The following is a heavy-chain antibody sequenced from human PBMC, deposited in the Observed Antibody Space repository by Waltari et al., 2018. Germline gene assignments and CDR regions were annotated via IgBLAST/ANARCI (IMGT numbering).Heavy chain of an antibody. CDR1: VGSISSGGYS. CDR3: ARDRGDYAGWFDP. D-gene: IGHD4-17*01. Sequence: QLQLQESGSGLVKPSQTLSLTCAVSVGSISSGGYSWSWIRQPPGKGLEWIGYIYHSGSTYYNPSLKSRVTISVDRSKNQFSLKLSSVTAADTAVYYCARDRGDYAGWFDPWGQGTLVTVSS. V-gene: IGHV4-30-2*01. J-gene: IGHJ5*02. CDR2: IYHSGST.